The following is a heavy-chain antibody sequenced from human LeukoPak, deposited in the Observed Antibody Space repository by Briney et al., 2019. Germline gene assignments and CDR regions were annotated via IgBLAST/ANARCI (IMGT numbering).Heavy chain of an antibody. D-gene: IGHD3-10*01. CDR1: GGSFSGYY. CDR3: ARVKVGSGSYYHY. CDR2: INHSGST. V-gene: IGHV4-34*01. Sequence: SETLSLTCAVYGGSFSGYYWSWIRQPPGKGLEWIGEINHSGSTNYNPSLKSRVTIPVDTSKNQFSLKLSSVTAADTAVYYCARVKVGSGSYYHYWGQGTLVTVSS. J-gene: IGHJ4*02.